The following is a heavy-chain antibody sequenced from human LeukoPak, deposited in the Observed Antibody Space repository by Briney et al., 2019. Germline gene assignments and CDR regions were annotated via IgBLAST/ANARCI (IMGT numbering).Heavy chain of an antibody. CDR2: INSDGSST. CDR3: VREDIVVVPAASYYYYYGMDV. V-gene: IGHV3-74*01. D-gene: IGHD2-2*01. CDR1: GFIFSDYW. J-gene: IGHJ6*02. Sequence: GGSLRLSCVASGFIFSDYWMHWVRQPPGKGLVWVSHINSDGSSTTYADSVKGRVTISRDNAKNTLYLQMNSLRAEDTAAYYCVREDIVVVPAASYYYYYGMDVWGQGTTVTVSS.